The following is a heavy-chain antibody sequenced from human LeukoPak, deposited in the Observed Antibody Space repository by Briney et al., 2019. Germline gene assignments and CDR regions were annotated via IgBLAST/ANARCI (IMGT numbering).Heavy chain of an antibody. CDR2: IWSDGSNK. CDR1: GFTFSHYG. CDR3: AKDAQRGFDYSNSLEY. Sequence: GGSLRLSCAASGFTFSHYGMHWVRQAPGRGLEWVAVIWSDGSNKFYADSVKGRFTISRDNAQHTVDLQMNILRAEDTAVYYCAKDAQRGFDYSNSLEYWGQGALVTVSS. D-gene: IGHD4-11*01. V-gene: IGHV3-33*06. J-gene: IGHJ4*02.